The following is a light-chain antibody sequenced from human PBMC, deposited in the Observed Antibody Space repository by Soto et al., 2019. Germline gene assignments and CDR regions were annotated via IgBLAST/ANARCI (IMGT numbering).Light chain of an antibody. J-gene: IGKJ1*01. V-gene: IGKV3-20*01. Sequence: EIVLTQSPGTLSLSPWERATLSCRASQSVSSSYLAWYQQKPGKAPRLLIYGASSRATGIPDRLSGSGSGTVFTLSISRLEPEDFAVYYCQQYGSPWTFGQGTKVDIK. CDR3: QQYGSPWT. CDR2: GAS. CDR1: QSVSSSY.